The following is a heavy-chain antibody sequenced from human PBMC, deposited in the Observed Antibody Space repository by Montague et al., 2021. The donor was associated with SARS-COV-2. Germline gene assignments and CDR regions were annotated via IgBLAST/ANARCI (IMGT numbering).Heavy chain of an antibody. CDR3: ARLESTRGVIIRGAFHI. J-gene: IGHJ4*02. V-gene: IGHV4-39*01. Sequence: SETLSLTCSVSGDSINSSRYYWGWIRQPPGKGLEWIGTIYYSGSAYYNPSLKSRVTISVDTSKDQFSLKLNSVTATDTAVYYCARLESTRGVIIRGAFHIWGQGTMVTVSS. CDR2: IYYSGSA. D-gene: IGHD3-10*01. CDR1: GDSINSSRYY.